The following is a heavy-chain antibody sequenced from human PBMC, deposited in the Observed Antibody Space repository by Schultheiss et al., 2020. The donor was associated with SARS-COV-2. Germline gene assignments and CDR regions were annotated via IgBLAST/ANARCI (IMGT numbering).Heavy chain of an antibody. Sequence: GESLKISCAASGFTFSSYDMHWVRQATGKGLEWVSAIGTAGDPSYPGSVKGRFTISRENAKNSLYLQMNSLRAEDTAVYYCARDKEAHYYDSSLPYWGQGTLVTVSS. CDR1: GFTFSSYD. J-gene: IGHJ4*02. CDR2: IGTAGDP. CDR3: ARDKEAHYYDSSLPY. V-gene: IGHV3-13*05. D-gene: IGHD3-22*01.